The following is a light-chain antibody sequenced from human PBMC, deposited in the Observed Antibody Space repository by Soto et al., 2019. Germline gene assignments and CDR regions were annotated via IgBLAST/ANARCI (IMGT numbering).Light chain of an antibody. CDR3: QQYDSYPLT. CDR2: EAS. CDR1: QSISGW. V-gene: IGKV1-5*01. J-gene: IGKJ4*01. Sequence: DIQVTQSPSTLSPSVGDRVIITCRASQSISGWLAWYQQKPGKAPKLLIHEASNLESGVPSRFSGSGSGTEFTLTISSLQPDDFASYYCQQYDSYPLTFGGGTKLDIK.